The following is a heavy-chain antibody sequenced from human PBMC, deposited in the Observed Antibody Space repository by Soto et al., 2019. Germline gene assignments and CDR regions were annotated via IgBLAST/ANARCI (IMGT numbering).Heavy chain of an antibody. CDR3: ARSLGGYGDYAFDI. V-gene: IGHV1-2*04. CDR1: GYTFIGYY. Sequence: ASVKVSCKASGYTFIGYYMHWVRQAPGQGLEWMGWINPNSGGTNYAQKFQGWVTMTRDTSISTAYMELSRLRSDDTAVYYCARSLGGYGDYAFDIWGQGTMVTVSS. CDR2: INPNSGGT. D-gene: IGHD4-17*01. J-gene: IGHJ3*02.